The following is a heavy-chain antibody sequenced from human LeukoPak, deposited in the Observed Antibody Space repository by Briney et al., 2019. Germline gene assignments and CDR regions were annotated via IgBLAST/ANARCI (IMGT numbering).Heavy chain of an antibody. D-gene: IGHD1-14*01. Sequence: GGSLRLSCAASGFTFSSYAMHWVRQAPGKGLEWVAVISYDGSNKYYADSVKGRFTISRDNSKNTLYLQMNSLRAEDTALYYCAKDIIGTPPYYGMDVWGQGTTVTVSS. J-gene: IGHJ6*02. CDR3: AKDIIGTPPYYGMDV. CDR2: ISYDGSNK. CDR1: GFTFSSYA. V-gene: IGHV3-30-3*01.